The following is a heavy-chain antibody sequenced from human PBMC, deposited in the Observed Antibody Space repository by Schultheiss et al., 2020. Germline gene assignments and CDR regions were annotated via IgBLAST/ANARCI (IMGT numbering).Heavy chain of an antibody. Sequence: SETLSLTCTVAGGSITSHYWSWIRQPPGKGLEWIGYIYYSGSTNYNPSLKSRVTISVDTSKNQFSLKLSSVTAADTAVYYCARDRGGGSMFDPWGQGTLVTVSS. V-gene: IGHV4-59*11. CDR2: IYYSGST. J-gene: IGHJ5*02. CDR3: ARDRGGGSMFDP. D-gene: IGHD2-15*01. CDR1: GGSITSHY.